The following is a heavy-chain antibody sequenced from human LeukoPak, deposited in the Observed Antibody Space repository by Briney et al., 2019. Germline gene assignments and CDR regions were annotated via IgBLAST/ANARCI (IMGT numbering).Heavy chain of an antibody. CDR1: EFTFTSYS. V-gene: IGHV3-48*02. J-gene: IGHJ4*02. CDR3: ARKYGGYADY. CDR2: INAGSSSV. D-gene: IGHD5-12*01. Sequence: GGSLRLSCAASEFTFTSYSMTWVRQAPGQGLEWISHINAGSSSVYYADSVKGRFTISRDTAKNSLYQQMTSLRDEDTAVYYCARKYGGYADYWGQGTLVTVSS.